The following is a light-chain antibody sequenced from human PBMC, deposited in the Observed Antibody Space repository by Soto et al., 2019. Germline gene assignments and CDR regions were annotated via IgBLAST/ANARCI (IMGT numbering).Light chain of an antibody. J-gene: IGKJ2*01. CDR2: KAS. Sequence: DIQMTQSPSTLSASVGNRVTITCRANQSISSWLAWYQQKPGKAPNLLIYKASRLESGVPSRFSGSGSGTEFTRTISSLQPDDFATYYCQQYNSKPYTFGRGTKLEIK. V-gene: IGKV1-5*03. CDR3: QQYNSKPYT. CDR1: QSISSW.